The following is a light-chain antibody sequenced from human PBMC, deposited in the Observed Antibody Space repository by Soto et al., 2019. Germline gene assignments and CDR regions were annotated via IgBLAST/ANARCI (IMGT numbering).Light chain of an antibody. Sequence: QAVVTQPPSASGTPGQRVTISCSGSSSNIGANPINWYQQLPGTAPKLLIDNNDQRPSGVPDRFSASKSGTSASLAISGLQSEDEADYYCEAWDDSLYGAVLGGGTKVTVL. J-gene: IGLJ2*01. CDR1: SSNIGANP. V-gene: IGLV1-44*01. CDR2: NND. CDR3: EAWDDSLYGAV.